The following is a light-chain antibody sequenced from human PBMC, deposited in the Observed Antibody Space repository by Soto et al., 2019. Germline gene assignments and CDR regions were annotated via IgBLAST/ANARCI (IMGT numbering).Light chain of an antibody. V-gene: IGKV3-20*01. J-gene: IGKJ1*01. CDR3: QQFDGSLWT. CDR2: DAS. Sequence: IVLTQSPGTLSLSPGEIATLSCSASQSVISTHLAWYQQKPGQAPRLLIYDASSRATGIPDRFIGSGSGTDFTLTISRLEPEDFAVYCCQQFDGSLWTFGQGTKVDIK. CDR1: QSVISTH.